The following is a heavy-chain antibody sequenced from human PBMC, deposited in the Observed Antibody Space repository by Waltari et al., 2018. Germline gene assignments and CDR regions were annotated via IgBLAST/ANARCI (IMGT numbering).Heavy chain of an antibody. J-gene: IGHJ6*02. Sequence: QLQLQESGPALAKPSETLSLPCIVPAASSSTTNNYWGWIRQPPGKGLEWIGSISYSGRTCYKASLKSRVTISLDVSRNQFSLHLSSVTAADTAVYYCARHLERYWYYGMDVWGQGATVTVSS. V-gene: IGHV4-39*01. CDR1: AASSSTTNNY. CDR3: ARHLERYWYYGMDV. CDR2: ISYSGRT. D-gene: IGHD2-8*02.